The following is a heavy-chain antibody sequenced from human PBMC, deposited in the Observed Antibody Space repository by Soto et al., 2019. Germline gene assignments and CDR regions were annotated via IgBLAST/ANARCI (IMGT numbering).Heavy chain of an antibody. CDR1: GFTFSSYV. V-gene: IGHV3-23*01. J-gene: IGHJ5*01. CDR2: ITASGGRT. Sequence: EVHLLESGGGLVQPGGSLRLSCTASGFTFSSYVMTWVRQAPGRGLEGVSGITASGGRTFYAASVKGRITISRDHSRSTLNLQMNSLSAKDTAVYYCAKDTKYADYVRWFDSWGQGTLVTVSS. D-gene: IGHD4-17*01. CDR3: AKDTKYADYVRWFDS.